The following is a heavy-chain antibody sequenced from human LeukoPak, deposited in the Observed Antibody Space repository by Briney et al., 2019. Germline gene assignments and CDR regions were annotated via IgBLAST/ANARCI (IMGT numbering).Heavy chain of an antibody. V-gene: IGHV3-53*01. CDR1: GFTVSSDY. Sequence: GGSLRLSCAASGFTVSSDYMSWVRQAPGKGLEWVSVIYSGGSTYYADSVKGRFTISRDNSKNTLYLQMNSLRAEDTAVYYCARVLPHSSGYYYVGYFDLWGRGTLVTVSS. D-gene: IGHD3-22*01. CDR2: IYSGGST. J-gene: IGHJ2*01. CDR3: ARVLPHSSGYYYVGYFDL.